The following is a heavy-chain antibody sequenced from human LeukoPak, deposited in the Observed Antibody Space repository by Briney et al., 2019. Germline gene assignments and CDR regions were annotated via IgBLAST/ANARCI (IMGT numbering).Heavy chain of an antibody. D-gene: IGHD2-2*01. CDR1: GGSFSGYY. CDR3: ARGDCSSTSCYFFAHYYYYYGMDV. CDR2: INHSGST. Sequence: SETLSLTCAFYGGSFSGYYWSWIRQPPGKGLEWIGEINHSGSTNYNPSLKSRVTISVDTSKNQFSLKLSSVTAADTAVYYCARGDCSSTSCYFFAHYYYYYGMDVWGQGTTVTVSS. J-gene: IGHJ6*02. V-gene: IGHV4-34*01.